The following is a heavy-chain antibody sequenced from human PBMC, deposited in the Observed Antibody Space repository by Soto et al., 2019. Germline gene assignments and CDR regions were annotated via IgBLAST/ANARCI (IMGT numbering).Heavy chain of an antibody. CDR3: ARASYYYDSSGYYYRYYFDY. CDR2: ISCSSSTI. CDR1: GFTFSRYS. J-gene: IGHJ4*02. D-gene: IGHD3-22*01. V-gene: IGHV3-48*01. Sequence: PGGSLRLSCAASGFTFSRYSMNWVRQAPGKGLEWVSYISCSSSTIYYADSVKGRFTISRDNAKNSLYLQMNSLRAEDTAVYYCARASYYYDSSGYYYRYYFDYWGQGTLVTVSS.